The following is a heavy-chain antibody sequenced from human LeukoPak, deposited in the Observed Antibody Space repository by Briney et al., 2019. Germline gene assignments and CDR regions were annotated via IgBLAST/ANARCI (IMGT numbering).Heavy chain of an antibody. J-gene: IGHJ3*01. D-gene: IGHD3-3*01. CDR3: ARVQGGITSTAFDV. Sequence: GASVKVSCKASGYRFTADYMQWVRQAPGHGLEWMGRINPNTDDTKFAEKFQGRVTMTRDTSLSTAYMEVSSLRSDDTAVYYCARVQGGITSTAFDVWGQGTMVIVSS. CDR1: GYRFTADY. V-gene: IGHV1-2*06. CDR2: INPNTDDT.